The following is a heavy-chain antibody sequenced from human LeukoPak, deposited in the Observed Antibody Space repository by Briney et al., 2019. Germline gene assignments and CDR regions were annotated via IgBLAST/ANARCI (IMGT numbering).Heavy chain of an antibody. D-gene: IGHD5-24*01. CDR1: RFTFSSYA. CDR2: ISGSGGST. CDR3: ARGQWLQFLFDY. Sequence: GGSLRLSCAASRFTFSSYAMSWVRQAPGKGLEWVSAISGSGGSTYYADSVKGRFTISRDNSKNTVYLQMNSLRAEDTAVYYCARGQWLQFLFDYWGQGTLVTVSS. V-gene: IGHV3-23*01. J-gene: IGHJ4*02.